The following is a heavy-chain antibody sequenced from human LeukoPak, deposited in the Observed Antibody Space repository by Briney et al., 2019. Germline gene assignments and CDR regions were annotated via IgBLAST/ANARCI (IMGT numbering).Heavy chain of an antibody. Sequence: SETLSLTCTVSGGSISSYYWSWIRQPAGKGLEWIGRIYTSGSTNYNPSLKSRVTISVDTSKNQFSLKLSSVTAEDTAVYYCAKDSAKKYDDYWGQGTLVTVSS. D-gene: IGHD2/OR15-2a*01. CDR2: IYTSGST. CDR3: AKDSAKKYDDY. J-gene: IGHJ4*02. CDR1: GGSISSYY. V-gene: IGHV4-4*07.